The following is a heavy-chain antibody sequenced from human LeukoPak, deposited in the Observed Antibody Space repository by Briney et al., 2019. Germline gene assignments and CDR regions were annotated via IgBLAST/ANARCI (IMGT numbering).Heavy chain of an antibody. CDR1: GGSVSSGAYY. V-gene: IGHV4-31*03. D-gene: IGHD5-18*01. Sequence: RASETLSLTCTVSGGSVSSGAYYWSWLRQHPGKGLEWIGYIYYSGSTYYNPSLKSRVTISVDTSKNQFSLKLSSVTAADTAVYYCARIRGYSYGFEDYWGQGTLVTVSS. J-gene: IGHJ4*02. CDR3: ARIRGYSYGFEDY. CDR2: IYYSGST.